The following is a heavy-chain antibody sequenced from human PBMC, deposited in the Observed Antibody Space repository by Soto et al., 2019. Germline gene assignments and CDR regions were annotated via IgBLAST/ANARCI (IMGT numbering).Heavy chain of an antibody. D-gene: IGHD2-21*02. V-gene: IGHV4-34*01. Sequence: DTEPRTGARRGGKFCGSQWSSYHQHKGKGLEWIGEINHSGTINFNPSLKSRLTISLDTSKKHFSLKLSSVTDADTAAYYCARADRTLVTSYSLDVWGQGTTVTVSS. CDR2: INHSGTI. CDR1: GGKFCGSQ. J-gene: IGHJ6*02. CDR3: ARADRTLVTSYSLDV.